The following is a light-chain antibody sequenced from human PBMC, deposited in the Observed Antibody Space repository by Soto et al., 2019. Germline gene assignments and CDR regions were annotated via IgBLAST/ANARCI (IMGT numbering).Light chain of an antibody. CDR3: QQYNSYSWT. CDR1: QNINSW. CDR2: EAS. Sequence: DIQMTHSPSTLSASVGDRVTITCRASQNINSWLAWYQQNPGKAPNLLIYEASSLESGVPSRFGGSGSGTEFTLTISSLQPDDLATYYCQQYNSYSWTFGQGTKVDIK. J-gene: IGKJ1*01. V-gene: IGKV1-5*03.